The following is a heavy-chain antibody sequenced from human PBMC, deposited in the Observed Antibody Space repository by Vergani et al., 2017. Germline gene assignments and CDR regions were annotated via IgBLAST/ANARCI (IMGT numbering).Heavy chain of an antibody. V-gene: IGHV3-21*01. CDR2: ISGSSSYV. Sequence: MQLEESGGGVVQPGRSLRLSCAGSGFTLSSHAMHWVRQAPGKGLEWVASISGSSSYVFYRDSVEGRFTITRDNAKKSVYLQMNSLRAEDTAMYFCARGLWDCTHIRCSPPSYWGQGTQVTVSS. CDR3: ARGLWDCTHIRCSPPSY. J-gene: IGHJ4*02. CDR1: GFTLSSHA. D-gene: IGHD2-8*01.